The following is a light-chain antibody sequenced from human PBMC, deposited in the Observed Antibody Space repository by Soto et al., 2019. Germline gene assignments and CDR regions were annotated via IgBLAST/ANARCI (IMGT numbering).Light chain of an antibody. CDR2: DVS. CDR1: VGGYNY. J-gene: IGLJ1*01. CDR3: CSYAGSYTFV. Sequence: VGGYNYVSWYQQHPGKAPKLMIYDVSKRPSGVPDRFSGSKSGNTASLTISWLQAEDEADYYCCSYAGSYTFVFGTX. V-gene: IGLV2-11*01.